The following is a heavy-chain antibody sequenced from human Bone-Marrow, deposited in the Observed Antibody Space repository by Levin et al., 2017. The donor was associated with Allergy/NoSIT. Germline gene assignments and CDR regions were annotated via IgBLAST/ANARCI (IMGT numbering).Heavy chain of an antibody. CDR3: ARGRDDLDN. Sequence: GGSLRLSCQASGYTFTSYDIHWVRQATGQGLEWMGWMNPHSEDTGYTHKFQGRVTLTTNMSISTAFMELASLTSEDTAVYYCARGRDDLDNWGQGTLVTVSS. CDR1: GYTFTSYD. D-gene: IGHD1-1*01. CDR2: MNPHSEDT. V-gene: IGHV1-8*01. J-gene: IGHJ4*02.